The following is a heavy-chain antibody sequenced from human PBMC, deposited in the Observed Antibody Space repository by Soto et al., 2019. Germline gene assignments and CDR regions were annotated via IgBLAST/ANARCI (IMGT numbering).Heavy chain of an antibody. D-gene: IGHD5-18*01. CDR3: ARQDVDTAMDTGSTYYYYGMDV. CDR2: IYPGDSDT. Sequence: GESLRISCKGSGYSFTSYWIGWVRQMPGKGLEWMGIIYPGDSDTRYSPSFQGQVTISADKSISTAYLQWSSLKASDTAMYYCARQDVDTAMDTGSTYYYYGMDVWGQGXTVTVSS. J-gene: IGHJ6*02. CDR1: GYSFTSYW. V-gene: IGHV5-51*01.